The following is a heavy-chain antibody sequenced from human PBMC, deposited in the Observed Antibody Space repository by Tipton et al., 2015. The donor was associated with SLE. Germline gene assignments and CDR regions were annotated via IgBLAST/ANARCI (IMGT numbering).Heavy chain of an antibody. CDR1: GFRFSTYW. D-gene: IGHD1-14*01. V-gene: IGHV3-7*01. CDR3: ARIRVTTYYGMDV. CDR2: IKEDESEK. Sequence: SLRLSCAASGFRFSTYWMSWVRQAPGKGLEWVASIKEDESEKYYVASVKGRFTISRDNAKNSLDLQMNSLRAEDTGVYYCARIRVTTYYGMDVWGQGTTVTVSS. J-gene: IGHJ6*02.